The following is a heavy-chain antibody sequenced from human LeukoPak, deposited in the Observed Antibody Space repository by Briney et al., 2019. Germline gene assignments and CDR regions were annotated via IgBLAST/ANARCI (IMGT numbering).Heavy chain of an antibody. CDR1: GFTFSSYA. J-gene: IGHJ4*02. Sequence: GGSLRLSCAASGFTFSSYAVHWVRQAPGKGLEWVAVISYDGSNKYYADSVKGRFTISRDNSKNTLYLQMNSLRAEDTAVYYCAGDATGSWIDYWGQGTLVTVSS. V-gene: IGHV3-30*04. CDR2: ISYDGSNK. CDR3: AGDATGSWIDY. D-gene: IGHD2-15*01.